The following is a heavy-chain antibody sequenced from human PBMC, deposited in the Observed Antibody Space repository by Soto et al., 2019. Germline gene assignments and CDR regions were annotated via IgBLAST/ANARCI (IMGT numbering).Heavy chain of an antibody. CDR1: GFTFSSYG. V-gene: IGHV3-33*01. D-gene: IGHD4-17*01. J-gene: IGHJ6*02. Sequence: QVQLVESGGGVVQPGRSLRLSCAASGFTFSSYGMHWVRQAPGKGLEWVAVIWYDGSNKYYADSVKGRFTISRDNSKNTLYLQMNSLRAEDTAVYYCARLRPDYGDYPYYYYGMDVWGQGTTVTVSS. CDR2: IWYDGSNK. CDR3: ARLRPDYGDYPYYYYGMDV.